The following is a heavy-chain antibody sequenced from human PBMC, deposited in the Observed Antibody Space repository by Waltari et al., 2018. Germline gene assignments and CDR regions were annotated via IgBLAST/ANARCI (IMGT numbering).Heavy chain of an antibody. D-gene: IGHD3-16*02. J-gene: IGHJ4*02. V-gene: IGHV3-21*01. Sequence: EVQLVESGGGLVKPGGSLRLSCAASGLPFSSSSMNWVRQAPGKGLEWVSSISSSSSYIYYADSVKGRFTISRDNAKNSLYLQMNSLRAEDTAVYYCARDFSPEGWSYRSIYWGQGTLVTVSS. CDR1: GLPFSSSS. CDR3: ARDFSPEGWSYRSIY. CDR2: ISSSSSYI.